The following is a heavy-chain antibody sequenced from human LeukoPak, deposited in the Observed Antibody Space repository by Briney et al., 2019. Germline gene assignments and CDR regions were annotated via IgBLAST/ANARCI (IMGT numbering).Heavy chain of an antibody. CDR1: GGTFSSYA. CDR2: IIPIFGTA. J-gene: IGHJ4*02. Sequence: SVKVSCKASGGTFSSYAISWVRQAPGQGLEWMGGIIPIFGTANYAQKFQGRVTITADESTSTAYMELSSLRSEDTAVYYCARARQTSTSSPLYYFDYWGQGTLVTVSS. V-gene: IGHV1-69*13. D-gene: IGHD2-2*01. CDR3: ARARQTSTSSPLYYFDY.